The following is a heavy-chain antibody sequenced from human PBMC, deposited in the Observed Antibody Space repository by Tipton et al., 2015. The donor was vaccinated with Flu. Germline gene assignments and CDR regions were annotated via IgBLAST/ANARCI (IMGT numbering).Heavy chain of an antibody. D-gene: IGHD6-13*01. CDR1: GYTFTSYG. CDR3: ARGTDGSSWFYYCYGMDG. Sequence: QLVQSGAEVKKPGASVKVSCKASGYTFTSYGISWERQAPGQGLEWMGWISAYNGNTNYAQKLQGRVTMTTDTSTSTAYMELRSLRSDDTAVYYCARGTDGSSWFYYCYGMDGWGQGTSVTFSS. CDR2: ISAYNGNT. V-gene: IGHV1-18*01. J-gene: IGHJ6*02.